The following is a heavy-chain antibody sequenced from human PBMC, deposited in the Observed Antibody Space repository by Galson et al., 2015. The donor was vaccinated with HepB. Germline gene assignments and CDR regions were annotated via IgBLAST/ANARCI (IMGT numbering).Heavy chain of an antibody. CDR3: AKDQGDSSGWYPVPCAFDI. CDR2: ISGSGGST. J-gene: IGHJ3*02. CDR1: GFTFSSYA. V-gene: IGHV3-23*01. Sequence: SLRLSCAASGFTFSSYAMSWVRQAPGKGLEWVSAISGSGGSTYYADSMKGRFTISRDNSKNTLYLQMNSLRAEDTAVYYCAKDQGDSSGWYPVPCAFDIWGQGTMVTVSS. D-gene: IGHD6-19*01.